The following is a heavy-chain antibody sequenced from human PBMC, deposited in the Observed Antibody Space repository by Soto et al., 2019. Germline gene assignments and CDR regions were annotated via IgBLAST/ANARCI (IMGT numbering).Heavy chain of an antibody. CDR2: ISYDGSNK. CDR3: AKGPRIAAAGFDY. D-gene: IGHD6-13*01. Sequence: GGSLRLSCSASGFTFSSYGMHWVRQAPGKGLEWVAVISYDGSNKYYADSVKGRFTTSRDNSKNTLYLQMNSLRAEDTAVYYCAKGPRIAAAGFDYWGQGTLVTVSS. CDR1: GFTFSSYG. J-gene: IGHJ4*02. V-gene: IGHV3-30*18.